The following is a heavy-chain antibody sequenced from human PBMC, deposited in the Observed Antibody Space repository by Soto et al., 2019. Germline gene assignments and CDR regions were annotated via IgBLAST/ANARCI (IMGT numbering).Heavy chain of an antibody. CDR2: IYYLGST. Sequence: SDTLSLTCIVSGGSMSEYFWSWIRQSPGKGLEWIGYIYYLGSTDYNPSLKSRVTISVDTSKRQFSLRLTSVTAADTAVYYCARDGYDGSGSPYPAYWGPGTQVTVSS. D-gene: IGHD3-10*01. V-gene: IGHV4-59*01. CDR1: GGSMSEYF. J-gene: IGHJ4*02. CDR3: ARDGYDGSGSPYPAY.